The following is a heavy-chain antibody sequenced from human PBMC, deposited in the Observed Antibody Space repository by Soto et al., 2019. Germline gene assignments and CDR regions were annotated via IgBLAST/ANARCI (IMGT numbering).Heavy chain of an antibody. J-gene: IGHJ4*02. CDR2: IIPMFGAA. V-gene: IGHV1-69*12. D-gene: IGHD6-13*01. Sequence: QVQLVQSGAEVKKPGSSVKVSCKASGGTFTSHAVSWVRQAPGQGLEWMGGIIPMFGAANYALNFQGRVTITADEPTGTAYVELSSLRSEDTAVYYCARGGISWLLDYWGLGTLVTVSS. CDR1: GGTFTSHA. CDR3: ARGGISWLLDY.